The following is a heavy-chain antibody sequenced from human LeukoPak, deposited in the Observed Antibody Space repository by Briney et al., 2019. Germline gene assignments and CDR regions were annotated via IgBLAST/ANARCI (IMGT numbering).Heavy chain of an antibody. CDR1: GFTFINAW. V-gene: IGHV3-11*04. CDR3: AELGITMIGGV. CDR2: ISSSGSTI. Sequence: PGGSLRLSCAASGFTFINAWMSWARQAPGKGLEWVSYISSSGSTIYYADSVKGRFTISRDNAKNSLYLQMNSLRAEDTAVYYCAELGITMIGGVWGKGTTVTISS. J-gene: IGHJ6*04. D-gene: IGHD3-10*02.